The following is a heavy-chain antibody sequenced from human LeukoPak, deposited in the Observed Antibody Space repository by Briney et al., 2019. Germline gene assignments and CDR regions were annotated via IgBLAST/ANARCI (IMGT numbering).Heavy chain of an antibody. V-gene: IGHV1-2*04. D-gene: IGHD3-10*01. CDR1: GYTFTGYY. Sequence: ASVKVSCKASGYTFTGYYMHWVRQAPGQGLEWMGWINPNSGGTNYAQKFQGWVTMTRDTSISTAYMELSRLRSDDTAVYYCARDYSGAGGGFFDYWGQGTLVTVSS. CDR2: INPNSGGT. J-gene: IGHJ4*02. CDR3: ARDYSGAGGGFFDY.